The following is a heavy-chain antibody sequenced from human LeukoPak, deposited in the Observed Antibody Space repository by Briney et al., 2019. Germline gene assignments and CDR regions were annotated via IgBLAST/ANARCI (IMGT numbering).Heavy chain of an antibody. V-gene: IGHV1-2*02. D-gene: IGHD3-9*01. CDR1: GYIFSDYY. Sequence: ASVKVSCKASGYIFSDYYMHWVRQAPGQGLEWMGWIKPDSGGTNYEQKFQGRVTMTRDTSISTAYMELSRLRSDDTAVYYCAKQDDILTGYYPIAPLDYWGQGTLVTVSS. J-gene: IGHJ4*02. CDR2: IKPDSGGT. CDR3: AKQDDILTGYYPIAPLDY.